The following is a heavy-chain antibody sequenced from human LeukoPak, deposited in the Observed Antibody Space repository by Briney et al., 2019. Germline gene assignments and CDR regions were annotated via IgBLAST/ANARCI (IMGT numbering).Heavy chain of an antibody. V-gene: IGHV1-69*04. CDR1: GGTFSSYA. Sequence: SVKVSCKASGGTFSSYAISWVRQAPGQGLEWMGRIIPIFGIANYAQKFQGRVTITADKSTSTAYMELSSLRSEDTAVYYCAREWVHDFWSGHHFDYWGQGTLVTVSS. J-gene: IGHJ4*02. CDR2: IIPIFGIA. CDR3: AREWVHDFWSGHHFDY. D-gene: IGHD3-3*01.